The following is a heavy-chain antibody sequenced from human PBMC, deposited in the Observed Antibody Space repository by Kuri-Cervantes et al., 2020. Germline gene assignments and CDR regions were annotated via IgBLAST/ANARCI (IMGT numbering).Heavy chain of an antibody. D-gene: IGHD5-24*01. V-gene: IGHV3-33*08. CDR3: ARPQAYNYFDP. Sequence: GESLKISCAASGFTFSSYGMHWVRQAPGKGLEWVAVIWYDGSNKYYADSVKGRFTISRDNSKNTLYLQMNSLRAEDTAVYYCARPQAYNYFDPWGQGTLVTVSS. CDR1: GFTFSSYG. CDR2: IWYDGSNK. J-gene: IGHJ5*02.